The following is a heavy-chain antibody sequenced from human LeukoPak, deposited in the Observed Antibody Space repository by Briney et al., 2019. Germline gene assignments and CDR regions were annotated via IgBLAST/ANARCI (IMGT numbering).Heavy chain of an antibody. D-gene: IGHD3-3*01. V-gene: IGHV1-8*01. J-gene: IGHJ6*03. CDR2: MNLNSCNK. CDR3: ARGPEWRGDYYYMDV. Sequence: GASVKVSCKASGYRFTNFDINLVRQAPAQGLGWMGLMNLNSCNKGYAQQFQGRVSMTMNTSITTAYMELSSLRSEDTAVYYCARGPEWRGDYYYMDVWGRGTTVTVSS. CDR1: GYRFTNFD.